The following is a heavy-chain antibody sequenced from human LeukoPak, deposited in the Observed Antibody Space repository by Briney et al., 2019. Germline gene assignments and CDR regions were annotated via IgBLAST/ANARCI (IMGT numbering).Heavy chain of an antibody. Sequence: PGGSLRLSCAASGFTFSSYWMHWVRQAPGKGLVWVSRINSDGSSTSYADSVKGRFTISRDNAKNSLYLQLNSLRAEDTAVYYCARDFYYDSSGIGPNFDHWGQGTLVTVSS. V-gene: IGHV3-74*01. CDR2: INSDGSST. D-gene: IGHD3-22*01. CDR1: GFTFSSYW. CDR3: ARDFYYDSSGIGPNFDH. J-gene: IGHJ4*02.